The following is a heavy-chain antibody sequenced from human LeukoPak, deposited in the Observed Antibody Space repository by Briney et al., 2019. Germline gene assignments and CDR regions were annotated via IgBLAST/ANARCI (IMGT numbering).Heavy chain of an antibody. J-gene: IGHJ4*02. V-gene: IGHV3-43*02. Sequence: GGSLRLSCAASGFTFDDYAMHWVRQAPGKGLEWVSLISGDGGSTYYADSVKGRFTISRDNSKNSLYLQVNSLRTEDTALYYCAKDATWGWLQPVGDYFDYWGQGTLVTVSS. CDR3: AKDATWGWLQPVGDYFDY. CDR1: GFTFDDYA. CDR2: ISGDGGST. D-gene: IGHD5-24*01.